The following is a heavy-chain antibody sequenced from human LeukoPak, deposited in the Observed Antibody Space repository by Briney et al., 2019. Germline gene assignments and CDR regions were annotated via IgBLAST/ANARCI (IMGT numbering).Heavy chain of an antibody. D-gene: IGHD6-19*01. CDR3: AKTGEWLVTMASPYFDY. V-gene: IGHV3-23*01. Sequence: GGSLRLSCKASGFTFSSYAMSWVRQAPGKGLEWVSSLSGSGVSTYNPDLVKGRFTISRDTSKNTLYVQMNSLRAEDTAVYYCAKTGEWLVTMASPYFDYWGQGTLVTVSS. CDR2: LSGSGVST. J-gene: IGHJ4*02. CDR1: GFTFSSYA.